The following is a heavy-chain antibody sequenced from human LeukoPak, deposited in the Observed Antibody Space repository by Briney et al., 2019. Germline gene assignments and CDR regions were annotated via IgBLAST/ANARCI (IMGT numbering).Heavy chain of an antibody. J-gene: IGHJ4*02. D-gene: IGHD1-26*01. CDR3: GRDLMGSIDY. CDR2: IDNDGSDT. CDR1: GFTFRSYW. Sequence: GGSLRLSCAAAGFTFRSYWMHWVRQAPGKGLVWVSRIDNDGSDTIYADSVKGRFTISRDNAKNTLYLQMDSLGVEDTAVYYCGRDLMGSIDYWGEGTLVTVS. V-gene: IGHV3-74*01.